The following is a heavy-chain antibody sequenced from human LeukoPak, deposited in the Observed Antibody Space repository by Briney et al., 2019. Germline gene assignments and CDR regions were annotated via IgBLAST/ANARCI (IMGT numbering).Heavy chain of an antibody. V-gene: IGHV4-34*01. D-gene: IGHD4-11*01. CDR1: GVSFSGYY. CDR2: INHSGST. Sequence: SETLSLTCAVYGVSFSGYYWSWIRQPPGKGLEWVGEINHSGSTNYNASLKSRVTISIDEYRNKFSLTMPSLTAAHPAVYYCARTVGRTASLSYWGQGTLVTVSS. J-gene: IGHJ4*02. CDR3: ARTVGRTASLSY.